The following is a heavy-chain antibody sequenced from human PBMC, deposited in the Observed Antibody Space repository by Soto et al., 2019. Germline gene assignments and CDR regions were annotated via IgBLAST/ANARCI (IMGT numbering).Heavy chain of an antibody. V-gene: IGHV4-4*02. CDR3: ARHGYCSGGSCYGYWFDP. CDR2: IYHSGST. CDR1: GGSISSSNW. Sequence: SETLSLTCAVSGGSISSSNWRSWVRQPPGKGLEWIGEIYHSGSTNYNPSLKSRVTISVDKSKNQFSLKLSSVTAADTAVYYCARHGYCSGGSCYGYWFDPWGQGTLVTVSS. D-gene: IGHD2-15*01. J-gene: IGHJ5*02.